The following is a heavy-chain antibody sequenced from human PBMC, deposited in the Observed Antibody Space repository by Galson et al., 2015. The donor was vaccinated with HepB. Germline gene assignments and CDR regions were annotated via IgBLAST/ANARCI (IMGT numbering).Heavy chain of an antibody. CDR3: ARLEWQQLGSPYSRGLGWFDP. CDR2: IYYSGST. J-gene: IGHJ5*02. CDR1: GGSISSSSYY. V-gene: IGHV4-39*01. D-gene: IGHD6-13*01. Sequence: EPLSLTCTVSGGSISSSSYYWGWLRQPPGKGLEWIGSIYYSGSTYYNPSLKSRVTISVDTSKNQFSLKLSSVTAADTAVYYCARLEWQQLGSPYSRGLGWFDPWGQGTLVTVSS.